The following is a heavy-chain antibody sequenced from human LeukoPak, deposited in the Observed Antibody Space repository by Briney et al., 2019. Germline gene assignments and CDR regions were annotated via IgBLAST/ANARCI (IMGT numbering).Heavy chain of an antibody. Sequence: PGGSLRLSCAASGFTFSSYGMHWVRQAPGKGLEWVAVIWYDGSNKCYADSVKGRFTISRDNSKNTLYLQMNSLRAEDTAVYYCARDPNFTRLDYWGQGTLVTVSS. CDR2: IWYDGSNK. CDR1: GFTFSSYG. CDR3: ARDPNFTRLDY. D-gene: IGHD2-2*01. J-gene: IGHJ4*02. V-gene: IGHV3-33*01.